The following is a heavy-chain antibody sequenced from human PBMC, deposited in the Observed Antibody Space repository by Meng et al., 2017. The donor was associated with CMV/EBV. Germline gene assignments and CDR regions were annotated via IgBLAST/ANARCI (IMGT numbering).Heavy chain of an antibody. CDR3: ARDRWVGATRFFQH. CDR1: GFTFSGYW. V-gene: IGHV3-7*01. D-gene: IGHD1-26*01. Sequence: GESLKISCAASGFTFSGYWMSWVRQAPGKGLEWVANIKQDGSEKYYVDSVKGRFTISRDNAKNSLYLQMNSLRAEDTAVYYCARDRWVGATRFFQHWGQGTLVNVSS. J-gene: IGHJ1*01. CDR2: IKQDGSEK.